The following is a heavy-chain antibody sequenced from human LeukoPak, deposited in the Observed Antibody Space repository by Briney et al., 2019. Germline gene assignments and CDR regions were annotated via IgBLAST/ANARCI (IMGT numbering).Heavy chain of an antibody. CDR3: ARGPYPVAAVSYYFDY. Sequence: GGSLRLSCAASGFTFSDYYMSWIRQAPGKGLEWVSYITSSGNTIYYADSVKGRFTISRDNAKNSLFLQMNSLIAEDMAVYYCARGPYPVAAVSYYFDYWGQGTLVTVSS. CDR2: ITSSGNTI. V-gene: IGHV3-11*01. CDR1: GFTFSDYY. D-gene: IGHD2-15*01. J-gene: IGHJ4*02.